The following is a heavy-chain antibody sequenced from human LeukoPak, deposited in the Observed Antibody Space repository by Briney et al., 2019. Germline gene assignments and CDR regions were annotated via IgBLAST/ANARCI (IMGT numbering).Heavy chain of an antibody. D-gene: IGHD6-25*01. Sequence: GGSLRLSCAASGLTFSNYAMNWVRQASGRGLEWVSGITDSGRKTYYADSVKGRFSISRDNSKNTVYLQMSDLRAEDTAVYYCAKITKAATPNYWGQGTLVTVSS. CDR1: GLTFSNYA. CDR3: AKITKAATPNY. CDR2: ITDSGRKT. J-gene: IGHJ4*02. V-gene: IGHV3-23*01.